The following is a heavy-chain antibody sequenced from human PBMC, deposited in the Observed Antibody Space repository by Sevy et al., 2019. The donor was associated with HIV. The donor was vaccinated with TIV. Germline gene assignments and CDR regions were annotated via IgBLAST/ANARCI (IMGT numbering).Heavy chain of an antibody. V-gene: IGHV3-53*01. CDR2: IYSGGGT. Sequence: GGSLRLSCAASGFTVSSNYMSWVRQAPGKGLEWVSVIYSGGGTYYADSVKGRFTISRDNSKNTLYLQINSLRAEDTAVYYCAMSSDFWSGHYTHWGQGTLVTVSS. J-gene: IGHJ4*02. CDR1: GFTVSSNY. D-gene: IGHD3-3*01. CDR3: AMSSDFWSGHYTH.